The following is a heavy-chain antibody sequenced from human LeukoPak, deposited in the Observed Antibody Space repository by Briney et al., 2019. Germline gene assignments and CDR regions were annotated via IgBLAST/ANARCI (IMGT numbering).Heavy chain of an antibody. J-gene: IGHJ6*02. CDR2: INPNSGGT. CDR1: GYTFTGYY. V-gene: IGHV1-2*02. Sequence: ASVKVSCKASGYTFTGYYMHWVRQAPGQGLEWMGWINPNSGGTNYAQKFQGRVTMPRDTSISTAYMELSRLRSDDTAVYYCARELLVGATWPEIVDGMDVWGQGTTVTVSS. CDR3: ARELLVGATWPEIVDGMDV. D-gene: IGHD1-26*01.